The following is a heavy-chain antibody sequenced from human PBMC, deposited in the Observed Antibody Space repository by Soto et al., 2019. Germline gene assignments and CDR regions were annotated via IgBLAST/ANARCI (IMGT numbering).Heavy chain of an antibody. CDR1: GYTFTSYG. Sequence: ASVKVSCKASGYTFTSYGISWVRQAPGQGLEWMGWISAYNGNTNYAQKLQGRVTMTTDTSTSTAYMELRSLRSDDTAVYYCARDRPYSSSSGNFDYWGQGTLVTSPQ. CDR2: ISAYNGNT. J-gene: IGHJ4*02. V-gene: IGHV1-18*01. CDR3: ARDRPYSSSSGNFDY. D-gene: IGHD6-6*01.